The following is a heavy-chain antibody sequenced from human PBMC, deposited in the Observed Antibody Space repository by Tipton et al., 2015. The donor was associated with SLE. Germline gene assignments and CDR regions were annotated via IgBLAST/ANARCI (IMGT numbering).Heavy chain of an antibody. CDR1: SGSISSSNYY. CDR3: AGGWGQQQLETSDGLDY. V-gene: IGHV4-39*01. CDR2: IYYSGIT. D-gene: IGHD6-13*01. Sequence: GLVKPSQTLSLTCTVSSGSISSSNYYWGWIRQPPGKGLEWIGTIYYSGITYYSPSLKSRVTISVDTSKNQFSLKLSSVTAADTAVYYCAGGWGQQQLETSDGLDYWGQGTLVTVSS. J-gene: IGHJ4*02.